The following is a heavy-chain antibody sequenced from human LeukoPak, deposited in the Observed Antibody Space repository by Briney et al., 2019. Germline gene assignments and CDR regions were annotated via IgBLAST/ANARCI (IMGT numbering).Heavy chain of an antibody. Sequence: GGSLRLSCAASGFTFNSHHMNWVRQAPGKGLEWVSYISSGSNAIYYADSVKGRFTMSRDNAKSSLFLQMNSLRAEDTAVYYCAASTKYTAMVDYWGQGTLVTVSS. J-gene: IGHJ4*02. CDR3: AASTKYTAMVDY. D-gene: IGHD5-18*01. CDR1: GFTFNSHH. CDR2: ISSGSNAI. V-gene: IGHV3-48*01.